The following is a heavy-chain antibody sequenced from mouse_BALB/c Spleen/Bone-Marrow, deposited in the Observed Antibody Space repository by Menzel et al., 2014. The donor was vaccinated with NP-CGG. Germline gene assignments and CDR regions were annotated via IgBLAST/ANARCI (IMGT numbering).Heavy chain of an antibody. CDR3: TRLSLLRGYFDY. V-gene: IGHV1S81*02. J-gene: IGHJ2*01. CDR1: GYTFTSHY. Sequence: QVQLQQSGAELVKPGTSVKLSCKASGYTFTSHYINWVKQRPGQGLKWIGEINPNNGGTNFNEKFKSKATLTVDKSSSTAYMQLSSLTSEDSAVYYCTRLSLLRGYFDYWGQGTTLTVSS. CDR2: INPNNGGT. D-gene: IGHD1-2*01.